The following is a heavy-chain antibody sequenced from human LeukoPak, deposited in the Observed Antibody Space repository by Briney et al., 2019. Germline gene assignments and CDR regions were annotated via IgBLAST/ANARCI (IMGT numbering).Heavy chain of an antibody. Sequence: PSETLSLTCTVSGGSISSTSYYWGWIRQPPGKGLEWIGNIYYSGSTYYNPSLKSRVTISVDTSKNQFSLKLSSVTAADTAVYYCATLTTPGWFNPWGQGTLVTVSS. CDR2: IYYSGST. D-gene: IGHD1-1*01. J-gene: IGHJ5*02. V-gene: IGHV4-39*07. CDR1: GGSISSTSYY. CDR3: ATLTTPGWFNP.